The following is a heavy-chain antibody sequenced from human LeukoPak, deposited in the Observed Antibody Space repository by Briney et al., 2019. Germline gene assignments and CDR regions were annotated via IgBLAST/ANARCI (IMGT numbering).Heavy chain of an antibody. V-gene: IGHV1-2*02. D-gene: IGHD3-22*01. CDR3: AGSDYYYDSSYYARGYFDY. CDR2: INPNSGGT. J-gene: IGHJ4*02. CDR1: GYTFTSYD. Sequence: GASVKVSCKASGYTFTSYDINWVRQAPGQGLEWMGWINPNSGGTNYAQKFQGRVTMTRDTSISTAYMELSSLRSEDTAVYYCAGSDYYYDSSYYARGYFDYWGQGTLVTVSS.